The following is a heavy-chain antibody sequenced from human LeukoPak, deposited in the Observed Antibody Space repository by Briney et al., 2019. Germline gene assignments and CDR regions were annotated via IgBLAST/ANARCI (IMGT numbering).Heavy chain of an antibody. Sequence: GGSLRLSCAASGFTFSSYAMSWVRQAPGKGLEWVSAISGNGGSTYYADSVKGRFTISRDNSKNTLYLQMNSLRAEDTAVYYCAKDLSSSLNFDYWGQGTLVTVSS. D-gene: IGHD6-6*01. CDR3: AKDLSSSLNFDY. CDR2: ISGNGGST. CDR1: GFTFSSYA. J-gene: IGHJ4*02. V-gene: IGHV3-23*01.